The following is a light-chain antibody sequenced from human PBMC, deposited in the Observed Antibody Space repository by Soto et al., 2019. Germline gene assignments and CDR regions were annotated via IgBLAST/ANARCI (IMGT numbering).Light chain of an antibody. J-gene: IGLJ1*01. CDR2: EVN. CDR3: CSYAGTYYV. V-gene: IGLV2-8*01. CDR1: SSDVGGYNY. Sequence: QSALNQPPSASGSHGQSVTISCTGTSSDVGGYNYVSWYQQHPGKAPKIMIYEVNKRAAGVPDRFWGSNSGNTASLTISGLQPEDAAEYHFCSYAGTYYVFGTGTKLTVL.